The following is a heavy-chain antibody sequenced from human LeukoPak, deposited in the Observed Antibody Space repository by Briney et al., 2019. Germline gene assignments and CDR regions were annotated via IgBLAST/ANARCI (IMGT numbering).Heavy chain of an antibody. V-gene: IGHV3-23*01. J-gene: IGHJ4*02. CDR3: AKDTSTRWYSSTPLPGDY. D-gene: IGHD6-13*01. Sequence: PGGSLRLSCAASGFTFSSYSMNWVRQAPGKGLEWVSGITGSGGNTYYADSVKGRFTISRDNSKNTLYLQMSSLRAEDTAIYYCAKDTSTRWYSSTPLPGDYWGQGTLVTVSS. CDR2: ITGSGGNT. CDR1: GFTFSSYS.